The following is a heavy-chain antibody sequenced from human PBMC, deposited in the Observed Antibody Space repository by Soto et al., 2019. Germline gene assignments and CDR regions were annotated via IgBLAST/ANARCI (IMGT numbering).Heavy chain of an antibody. V-gene: IGHV3-30*03. Sequence: PGGSLRLSGAASGFTFRSYGMHWVRQSPGKGREWVPVKSYTGSSKYYAGSVKTRFSTSRDNAKNTLYLQMNRRSAVDTAVYYCATEVSEGSSTSCCLDVWGQGTTVTVSS. D-gene: IGHD2-2*01. CDR1: GFTFRSYG. J-gene: IGHJ6*02. CDR2: KSYTGSSK. CDR3: ATEVSEGSSTSCCLDV.